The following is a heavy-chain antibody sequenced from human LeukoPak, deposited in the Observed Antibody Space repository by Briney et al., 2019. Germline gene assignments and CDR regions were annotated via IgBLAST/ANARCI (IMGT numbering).Heavy chain of an antibody. CDR1: GGSISSYY. D-gene: IGHD3-16*01. Sequence: SETLSLTCSVSGGSISSYYWSWIRQPPGKGLEWIGYIYYSGSTNYNPSLKSRVTISVHTSKNQFSLKLSSVTAADTAVYYCARETSQKGAHYMDVWGKGTTVTISS. CDR2: IYYSGST. V-gene: IGHV4-59*01. J-gene: IGHJ6*03. CDR3: ARETSQKGAHYMDV.